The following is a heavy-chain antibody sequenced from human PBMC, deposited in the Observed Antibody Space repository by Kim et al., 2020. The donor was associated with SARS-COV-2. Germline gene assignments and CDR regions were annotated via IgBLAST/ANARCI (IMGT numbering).Heavy chain of an antibody. CDR1: GYTFTSYD. CDR2: MNPNSGNT. V-gene: IGHV1-8*01. D-gene: IGHD2-21*01. J-gene: IGHJ2*01. CDR3: ARGRPKKGLYWYFDL. Sequence: ASVKVSCKASGYTFTSYDINWVRQATGQGLEWMGWMNPNSGNTGYAQKFQGRVTMTRNTSISTAYMELSSLRSEDTAVYYCARGRPKKGLYWYFDLWGRGTLVTVSS.